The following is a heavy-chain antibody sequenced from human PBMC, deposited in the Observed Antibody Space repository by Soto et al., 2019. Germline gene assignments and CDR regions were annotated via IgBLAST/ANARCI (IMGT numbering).Heavy chain of an antibody. CDR1: GGSISSSSYY. D-gene: IGHD2-15*01. V-gene: IGHV4-39*01. Sequence: QLQLQESGPGLVKPSETLSLTCTVSGGSISSSSYYWGWIRQPPGKGLEWIGSIYYSGSTYYNPSLNSRVTISVDPPTTQFSLRLSCVTAADTAVYYCARLQPDIVVVVAAYDYWGQRTMVTVSS. CDR2: IYYSGST. J-gene: IGHJ4*02. CDR3: ARLQPDIVVVVAAYDY.